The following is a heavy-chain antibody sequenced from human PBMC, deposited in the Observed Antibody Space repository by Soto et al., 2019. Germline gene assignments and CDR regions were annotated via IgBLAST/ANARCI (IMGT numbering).Heavy chain of an antibody. J-gene: IGHJ4*02. CDR2: INPNSGGT. CDR3: VPDGITGTTVFDY. D-gene: IGHD1-7*01. V-gene: IGHV1-2*04. CDR1: GYTFTGYY. Sequence: ASVKVSCKASGYTFTGYYMHWVRQAPGQGLEWMGWINPNSGGTNYAQKFQGWVTMARDTSISTAYMELSRLRSDDTAVYYCVPDGITGTTVFDYWGQGTLVPVSS.